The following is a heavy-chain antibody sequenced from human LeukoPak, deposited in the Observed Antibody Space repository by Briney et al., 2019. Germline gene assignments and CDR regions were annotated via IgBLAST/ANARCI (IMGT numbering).Heavy chain of an antibody. CDR1: GFTFNNFG. Sequence: GGSLRLCCAASGFTFNNFGMHWGRQARGKGEGWVTFIQYNGNNKYYADSVKGRVTISRDNSKNTVYLQMNSLRAEDTAVYYCAKDNRDYYLDYWGQGTLVTVSS. D-gene: IGHD3-10*01. CDR3: AKDNRDYYLDY. J-gene: IGHJ4*02. CDR2: IQYNGNNK. V-gene: IGHV3-30*02.